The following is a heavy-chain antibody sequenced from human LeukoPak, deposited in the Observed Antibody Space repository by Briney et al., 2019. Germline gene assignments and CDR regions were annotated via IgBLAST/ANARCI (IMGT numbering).Heavy chain of an antibody. V-gene: IGHV3-66*01. CDR1: GFTVSSNY. D-gene: IGHD1-26*01. CDR3: ARVGGSYYEIYFDY. J-gene: IGHJ4*02. CDR2: IYSGGST. Sequence: PGGSLRLSCAASGFTVSSNYMSWVRQAPGKGLEWVSVIYSGGSTYYADSVKGRFTISRDNSKNTLYLQMNSLRAEDTAVYYCARVGGSYYEIYFDYWGQGTLVTVSS.